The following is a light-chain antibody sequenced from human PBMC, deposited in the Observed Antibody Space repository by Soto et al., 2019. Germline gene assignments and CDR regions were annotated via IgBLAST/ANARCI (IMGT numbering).Light chain of an antibody. Sequence: QSALTQPASVSGSPGQSITISCTGANSDIGDWNYVSWYQQSPGKAPKLIIYDVNRRPPGVPDRFFGSKSGNTASLTVSGLQAEDEADYYCVSFAGGTYVFGTGTKLTVL. CDR2: DVN. CDR1: NSDIGDWNY. V-gene: IGLV2-8*01. J-gene: IGLJ1*01. CDR3: VSFAGGTYV.